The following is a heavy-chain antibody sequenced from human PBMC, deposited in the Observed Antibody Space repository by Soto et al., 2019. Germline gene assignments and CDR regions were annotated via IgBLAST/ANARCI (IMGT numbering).Heavy chain of an antibody. Sequence: ASVKVSCKASGYTFTSYDINWVRQATGQGLEWMGWMNPNSGNTGYAQKFQGRVTMTRNTSISTAYMELSSLRSEDTAVYYCARGRRVRSNYSYYMDVWGTGTTVTVFS. CDR2: MNPNSGNT. CDR3: ARGRRVRSNYSYYMDV. J-gene: IGHJ6*03. CDR1: GYTFTSYD. D-gene: IGHD6-6*01. V-gene: IGHV1-8*01.